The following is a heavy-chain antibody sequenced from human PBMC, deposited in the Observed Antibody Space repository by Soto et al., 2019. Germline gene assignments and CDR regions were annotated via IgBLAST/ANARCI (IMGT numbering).Heavy chain of an antibody. D-gene: IGHD3-22*01. Sequence: GSSVKVSCKASGYTFTSYAMHWVRQAPGQRLEWMGWINAGNGNTKYSQKFQGRVTITRDTSASTAYMELSSLRSEDTAVYYCASEMYYYDSSGYDYGPNYGMDVWGQGTTVTASS. V-gene: IGHV1-3*01. J-gene: IGHJ6*02. CDR1: GYTFTSYA. CDR3: ASEMYYYDSSGYDYGPNYGMDV. CDR2: INAGNGNT.